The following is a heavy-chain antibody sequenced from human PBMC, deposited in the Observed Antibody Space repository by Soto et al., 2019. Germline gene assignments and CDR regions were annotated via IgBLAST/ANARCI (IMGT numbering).Heavy chain of an antibody. CDR2: ISYDGSNK. D-gene: IGHD4-4*01. CDR1: GFTFSSYA. CDR3: AREGSRYSNRYYYGMDV. V-gene: IGHV3-30-3*01. Sequence: QVQLVESGGGVVQPGRSLRLSCAASGFTFSSYAMHWVRQAPGKGLEWVAVISYDGSNKYYADSVKGRFTISRDNSKNTLYLQMNSRRAEDTAVYSCAREGSRYSNRYYYGMDVWGQGTTVTVSS. J-gene: IGHJ6*02.